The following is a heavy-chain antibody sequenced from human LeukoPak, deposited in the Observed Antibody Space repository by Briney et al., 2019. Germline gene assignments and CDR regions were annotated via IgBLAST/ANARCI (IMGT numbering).Heavy chain of an antibody. CDR1: GGSISSSSYY. CDR3: ATDIVLMVYARLGRLFDY. Sequence: SETLSLTCTVSGGSISSSSYYWGWIRQPPGKGLEWIGSIYYSGSTYYNPSLRSRVTISVDTSKNQSSLKLSSVTAADTAVYYCATDIVLMVYARLGRLFDYWGQGTLVTVSS. CDR2: IYYSGST. D-gene: IGHD2-8*01. V-gene: IGHV4-39*02. J-gene: IGHJ4*02.